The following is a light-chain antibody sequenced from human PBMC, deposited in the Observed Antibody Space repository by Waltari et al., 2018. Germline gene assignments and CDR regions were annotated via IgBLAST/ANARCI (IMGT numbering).Light chain of an antibody. CDR1: SSDIGFYTF. J-gene: IGLJ1*01. CDR2: HVS. V-gene: IGLV2-14*03. Sequence: HSALTQPASVSGSPGQSITIPCTGTSSDIGFYTFVSWYQQHPGKAPKVIIYHVSNPPSGVSNRFSGSKSGNTASLTISGLQPEDEADYYCASETSTTTLYVFGSGTKVTVL. CDR3: ASETSTTTLYV.